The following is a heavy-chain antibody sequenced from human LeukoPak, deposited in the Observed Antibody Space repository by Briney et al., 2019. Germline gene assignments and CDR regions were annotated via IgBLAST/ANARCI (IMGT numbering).Heavy chain of an antibody. Sequence: GGSLRLSCAASGFTFHNYWMAWVRQAPGKGLEWVAVISYDGSNKYYADSVKGRFTISRDNSKNTLYLQMNSLRAEDTAVYYCAKDRGVLTGFQRPPLVYLTPDYWGQGTLVTVSS. CDR1: GFTFHNYW. J-gene: IGHJ4*02. V-gene: IGHV3-30*18. CDR2: ISYDGSNK. D-gene: IGHD3-9*01. CDR3: AKDRGVLTGFQRPPLVYLTPDY.